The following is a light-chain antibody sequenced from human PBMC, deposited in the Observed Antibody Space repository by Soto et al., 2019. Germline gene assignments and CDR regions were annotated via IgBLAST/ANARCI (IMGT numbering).Light chain of an antibody. V-gene: IGLV1-40*01. CDR2: GNN. Sequence: QSVLTQPPSVSGAPGQSVTISCTGSSSNIGAGYDVHWYQQFPGTAPKLLIRGNNNRPSGVPDRFSGSKSGTSASLAITGLQAEDEADYYCQSYDSRLSGVLFGGGTKLTVL. CDR3: QSYDSRLSGVL. CDR1: SSNIGAGYD. J-gene: IGLJ2*01.